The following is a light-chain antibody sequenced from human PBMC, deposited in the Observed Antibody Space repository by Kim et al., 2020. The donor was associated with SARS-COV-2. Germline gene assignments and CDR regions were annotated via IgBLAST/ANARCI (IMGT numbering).Light chain of an antibody. CDR3: QVWDSSSVV. V-gene: IGLV3-9*01. J-gene: IGLJ2*01. CDR2: RDN. Sequence: SVALGQTASITWGGNNIGSKNVHWYQQKPGQAPMMVIYRDNNRPSEIPERFSGSNSGNTATLTISRAQTGDEADYYCQVWDSSSVVFGGGTQLTVL. CDR1: NIGSKN.